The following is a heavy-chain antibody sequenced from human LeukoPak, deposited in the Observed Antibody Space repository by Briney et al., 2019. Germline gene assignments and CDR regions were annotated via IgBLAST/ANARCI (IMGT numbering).Heavy chain of an antibody. CDR3: ARLPAMKYYFDY. Sequence: SETLSLTCTVSGGSINSYYWSWIRQPPGKGLEWIGYIYYSGSTNYNPSLKSRVTISVDTSKNQFSLKLSSVTAADTAVYYCARLPAMKYYFDYWGQGTLVTVSS. V-gene: IGHV4-59*08. CDR1: GGSINSYY. D-gene: IGHD2-2*01. J-gene: IGHJ4*02. CDR2: IYYSGST.